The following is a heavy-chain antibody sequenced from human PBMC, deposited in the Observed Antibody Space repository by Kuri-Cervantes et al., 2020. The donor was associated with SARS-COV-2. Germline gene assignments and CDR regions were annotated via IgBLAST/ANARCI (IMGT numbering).Heavy chain of an antibody. V-gene: IGHV4-39*01. CDR1: GGSISSSSYY. CDR2: IYYSGST. Sequence: GSLRLSCTVSGGSISSSSYYWGWIRQPPGKGLEWIGSIYYSGSTYYNPSLKSRVTISVDTSKNQFSLKLSSVTAADTAVYYCARAGGQVAGTLYFQHWGQGTLVTVSS. D-gene: IGHD6-19*01. J-gene: IGHJ1*01. CDR3: ARAGGQVAGTLYFQH.